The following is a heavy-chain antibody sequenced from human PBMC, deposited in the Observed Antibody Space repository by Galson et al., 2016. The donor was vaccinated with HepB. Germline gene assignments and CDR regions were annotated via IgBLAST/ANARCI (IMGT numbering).Heavy chain of an antibody. CDR1: GFAFDIYA. D-gene: IGHD5-18*01. CDR2: ISWNSAYV. Sequence: SLRLSCAASGFAFDIYAMHWVRQAPGKGLEWVSGISWNSAYVGYADSVKGRFTISRDNAKNSLYLQVNSLRAEDTALYYCARVVRDYRTYSYSGPSYAMDVWGQGTTVTVSS. CDR3: ARVVRDYRTYSYSGPSYAMDV. V-gene: IGHV3-9*01. J-gene: IGHJ6*02.